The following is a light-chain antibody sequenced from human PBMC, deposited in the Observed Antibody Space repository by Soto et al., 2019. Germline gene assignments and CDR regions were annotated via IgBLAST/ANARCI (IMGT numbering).Light chain of an antibody. V-gene: IGKV1-39*01. CDR3: QQSYSTPRGVT. CDR2: AAS. CDR1: QSISSY. Sequence: DIQMTQSPSSLSASVGDRVTITCRASQSISSYLNWYQQKPGKAPKLLIYAASSLQSGVPSRFSGSGSGTDFTLTISSLQPEDSATYYCQQSYSTPRGVTFGGGTKVEIK. J-gene: IGKJ4*01.